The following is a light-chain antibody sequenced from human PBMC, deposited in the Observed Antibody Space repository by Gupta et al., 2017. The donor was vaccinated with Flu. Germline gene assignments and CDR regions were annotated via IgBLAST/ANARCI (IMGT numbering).Light chain of an antibody. CDR1: QGIGNG. Sequence: PTSLSASVGDTVTISWRTRQGIGNGCGWHQQPPDKATQRMIYTATKSKSGAARRFSSSRAGTEITLTSSSQQPEDLATYYWRQHNRYPWTFGQGTRVEVK. CDR2: TAT. V-gene: IGKV1-17*01. CDR3: RQHNRYPWT. J-gene: IGKJ1*01.